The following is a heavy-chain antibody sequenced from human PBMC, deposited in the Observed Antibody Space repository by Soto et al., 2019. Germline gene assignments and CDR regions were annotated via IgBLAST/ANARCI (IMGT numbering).Heavy chain of an antibody. J-gene: IGHJ3*02. D-gene: IGHD1-7*01. V-gene: IGHV3-74*01. CDR2: ISGDGSST. CDR3: TRQLQYAFDI. CDR1: ECTFVNHW. Sequence: GGSLRHSWSAAECTFVNHWRRGIRQATGKGLVWISRISGDGSSTIYADSVKGRFTISRDNAKNTLYLHMNSLGAEDTAVYYCTRQLQYAFDIWGQETMVTVSS.